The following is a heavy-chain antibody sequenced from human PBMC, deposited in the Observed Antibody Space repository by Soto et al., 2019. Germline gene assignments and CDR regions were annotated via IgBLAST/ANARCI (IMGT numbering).Heavy chain of an antibody. Sequence: EVQLLESGGGLVQPGGSLRLSCAASGFMFSSYVMNWVRQAPGKGLEWVSSITDNGGSTYYADSVKGRFTISRDNSKNTLYLQMTSLRADDSAVYYCVMAICVPSSCYDVFWGQGTVVTVS. CDR3: VMAICVPSSCYDVF. V-gene: IGHV3-23*01. J-gene: IGHJ4*02. D-gene: IGHD2-15*01. CDR2: ITDNGGST. CDR1: GFMFSSYV.